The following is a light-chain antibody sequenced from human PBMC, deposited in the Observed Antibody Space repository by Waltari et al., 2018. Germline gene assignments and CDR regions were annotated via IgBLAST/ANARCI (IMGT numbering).Light chain of an antibody. V-gene: IGKV3-15*01. CDR2: GAS. J-gene: IGKJ1*01. CDR1: QSVSSN. Sequence: EIVMTQSPATLSVSPGERATLPCRASQSVSSNLAWYQQKPGQAPRLLIYGASTRATGIPARFSGSGSGTEFTLTISSLQSEDFAVYYCQQYNNWPRMFGQGTKVEIK. CDR3: QQYNNWPRM.